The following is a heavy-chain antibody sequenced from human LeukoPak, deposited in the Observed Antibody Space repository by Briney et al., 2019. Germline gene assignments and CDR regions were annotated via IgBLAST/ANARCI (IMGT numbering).Heavy chain of an antibody. CDR1: GGTFSSYA. Sequence: RASVKVSCKASGGTFSSYAISWVRQAPGQGLEWMGGIIPIFGTANYAQKFQGRVTITADESTSTAYMELSSLRSEDTAVYYCARDRDEGLGGFLEYYWGQGTLSPSPQ. V-gene: IGHV1-69*13. CDR2: IIPIFGTA. J-gene: IGHJ4*02. CDR3: ARDRDEGLGGFLEYY. D-gene: IGHD3-3*01.